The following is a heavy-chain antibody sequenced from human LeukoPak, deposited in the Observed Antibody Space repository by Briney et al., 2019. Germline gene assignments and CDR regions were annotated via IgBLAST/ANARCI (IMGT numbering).Heavy chain of an antibody. CDR3: ARDINTAMVTGDAFDI. J-gene: IGHJ3*02. CDR1: GYTFTSYA. V-gene: IGHV1-46*01. CDR2: INPSGGST. Sequence: ASVKVSCKASGYTFTSYAMNWVRQAPGQGLEWMGIINPSGGSTSYAQKFQGRVTMTRDTSTSTVYMELSSLRSEDTAVYYCARDINTAMVTGDAFDIWGQGTKITVSS. D-gene: IGHD5-18*01.